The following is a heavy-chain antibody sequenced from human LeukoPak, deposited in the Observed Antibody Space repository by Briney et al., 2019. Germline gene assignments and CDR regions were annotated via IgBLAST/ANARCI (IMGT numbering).Heavy chain of an antibody. D-gene: IGHD1-26*01. J-gene: IGHJ4*02. Sequence: GASVKVSCKTSGYTFSSFDVIWVRQATGQGLEWIGWMNPNSLNTGYAQKFRGRVTMTRDTSTSTVYMELSSLRSEDTAVYYCARGGSKVGATGFVDYWGQGTLVTVSS. CDR2: MNPNSLNT. V-gene: IGHV1-8*01. CDR3: ARGGSKVGATGFVDY. CDR1: GYTFSSFD.